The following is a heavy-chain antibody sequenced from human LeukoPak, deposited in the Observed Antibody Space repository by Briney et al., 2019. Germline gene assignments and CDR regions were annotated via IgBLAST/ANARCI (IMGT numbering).Heavy chain of an antibody. Sequence: SETLSLTCDVSGGSCDDYYCSWVRQPPGKGLEWIGEIHPHGIFYYNSSLMSRVTISIDTSKSQFSLRLTSVTAADTAFYYCARGRDRSKAGDLWGQGSLVTVSS. CDR3: ARGRDRSKAGDL. D-gene: IGHD5-24*01. CDR2: IHPHGIF. V-gene: IGHV4-34*01. J-gene: IGHJ5*02. CDR1: GGSCDDYY.